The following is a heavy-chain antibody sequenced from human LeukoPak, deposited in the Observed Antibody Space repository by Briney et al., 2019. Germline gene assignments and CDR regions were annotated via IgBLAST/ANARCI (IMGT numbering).Heavy chain of an antibody. CDR2: MNPNSGNT. J-gene: IGHJ4*02. Sequence: GASVKVSCKASGYTFTSYDINWVRQATGQGLEWMGWMNPNSGNTGYAQKFQGRVTITRNTSISTAYMELSSLRSEDTAVYYCAREADGFYYGSGSYYNPFDYWGQGTLVTVSS. D-gene: IGHD3-10*01. V-gene: IGHV1-8*03. CDR3: AREADGFYYGSGSYYNPFDY. CDR1: GYTFTSYD.